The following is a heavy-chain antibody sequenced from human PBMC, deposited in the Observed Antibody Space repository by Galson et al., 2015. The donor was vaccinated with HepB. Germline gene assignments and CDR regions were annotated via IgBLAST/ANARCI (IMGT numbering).Heavy chain of an antibody. J-gene: IGHJ4*02. CDR2: IIPIFGTA. CDR1: GGTFSSYA. V-gene: IGHV1-69*06. D-gene: IGHD3-10*01. Sequence: SVKVSCKASGGTFSSYAISWVRQAPGQGLEWMGGIIPIFGTANYAQKFQGRVTITADKSTSTAYMELSSLRSEDTAVYYCARESSSGSYPDSFDYWGQGTLVTVSS. CDR3: ARESSSGSYPDSFDY.